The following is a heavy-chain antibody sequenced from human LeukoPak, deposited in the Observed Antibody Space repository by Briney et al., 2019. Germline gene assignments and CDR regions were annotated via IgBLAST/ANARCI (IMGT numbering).Heavy chain of an antibody. D-gene: IGHD2-2*02. J-gene: IGHJ4*02. CDR3: ARALYTNSFDY. Sequence: PSETLSLTCAVYGGSFSGYYWSWIRQPPGKGLEWIGEINHSGSTNYNPSLKSRVTISVDTSKNQFSLKLSSVTAADTAVYYCARALYTNSFDYWGQGTLVTVSS. V-gene: IGHV4-34*01. CDR2: INHSGST. CDR1: GGSFSGYY.